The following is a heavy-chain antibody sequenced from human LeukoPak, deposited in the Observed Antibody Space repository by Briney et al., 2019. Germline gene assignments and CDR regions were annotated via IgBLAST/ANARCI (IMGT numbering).Heavy chain of an antibody. CDR2: IYYSGST. CDR1: GGSISSGDYY. J-gene: IGHJ3*02. CDR3: ARGSSGFFAFDI. Sequence: SQTLSLTCTVSGGSISSGDYYWSWIRQPPGKGLEWIGYIYYSGSTYYNPSLKSRVTISVDTSKNQFSLKLSSVTAADTAVYYCARGSSGFFAFDIWGQGTMVTVSS. V-gene: IGHV4-30-4*01. D-gene: IGHD6-19*01.